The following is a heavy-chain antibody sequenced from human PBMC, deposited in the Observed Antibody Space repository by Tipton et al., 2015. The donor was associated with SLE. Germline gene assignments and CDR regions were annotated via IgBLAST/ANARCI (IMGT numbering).Heavy chain of an antibody. CDR3: ARGRDYYDNSGQGWFDP. J-gene: IGHJ5*02. CDR2: IYYSGTT. CDR1: GGSITNYY. Sequence: TLSLTCIVSGGSITNYYWSWIRQTPGKKLDWIGSIYYSGTTNYNSSLKSRVTISVDTSKNQFSLKLSSVTAADTAVYYCARGRDYYDNSGQGWFDPWGQGTLVTVSS. V-gene: IGHV4-59*12. D-gene: IGHD3-22*01.